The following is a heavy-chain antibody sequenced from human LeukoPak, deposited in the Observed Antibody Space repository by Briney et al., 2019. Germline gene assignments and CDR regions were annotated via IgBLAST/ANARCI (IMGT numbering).Heavy chain of an antibody. CDR2: IYYSGST. J-gene: IGHJ4*02. Sequence: SETLSLTCTVSGGSISSYYWSWIRQPPGKGLEWIGYIYYSGSTNYNPSLKSRVTISVDTSKNQFSLKLSSVTAADTAVYYCARGFGVDYWGQGTLVTVSS. V-gene: IGHV4-59*01. CDR1: GGSISSYY. D-gene: IGHD3-10*01. CDR3: ARGFGVDY.